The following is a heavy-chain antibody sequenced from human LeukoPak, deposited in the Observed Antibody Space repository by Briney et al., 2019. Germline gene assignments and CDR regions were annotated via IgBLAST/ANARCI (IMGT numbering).Heavy chain of an antibody. Sequence: KPSETLSLTCTVSGGSISSYYWSWIRHPPGKGLEWIGYIYYSGSTNYNPSLKSRVTISVDTSKNQFSLKLSSVTAADTAVYYCARAHVQWLVPRWFDPWGQGTLVTVSS. CDR2: IYYSGST. J-gene: IGHJ5*02. V-gene: IGHV4-59*01. CDR1: GGSISSYY. D-gene: IGHD6-19*01. CDR3: ARAHVQWLVPRWFDP.